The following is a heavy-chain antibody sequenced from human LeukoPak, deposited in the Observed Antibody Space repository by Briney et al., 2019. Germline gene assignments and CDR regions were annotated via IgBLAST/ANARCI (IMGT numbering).Heavy chain of an antibody. D-gene: IGHD3-22*01. CDR2: ISSSSSYI. Sequence: PGGSLRLSCAASGFTFSIYSMNWVRQAPGKGLEWVSSISSSSSYIYYADSVKGRFTISRDNAKNSLYLQMNSLRAEDTAVYYCARDPTSYYYDSSGYPQPTDYWGQGTLVTVSS. V-gene: IGHV3-21*01. J-gene: IGHJ4*02. CDR1: GFTFSIYS. CDR3: ARDPTSYYYDSSGYPQPTDY.